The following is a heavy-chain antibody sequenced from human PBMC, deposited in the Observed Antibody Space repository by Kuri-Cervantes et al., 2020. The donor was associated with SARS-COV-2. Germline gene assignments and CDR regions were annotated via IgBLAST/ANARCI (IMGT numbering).Heavy chain of an antibody. Sequence: GSLRLSCAVYGWSFSGYYWSWIRQPPGKGLEWIGSINHSGSTYYNPSLKSRVTISVDTSKNQFSLKLSSVTAADTAVYYCARGGAGYCSSTSCYLAFDIWGQGTMVTVSS. CDR2: INHSGST. CDR3: ARGGAGYCSSTSCYLAFDI. J-gene: IGHJ3*02. CDR1: GWSFSGYY. V-gene: IGHV4-34*01. D-gene: IGHD2-2*01.